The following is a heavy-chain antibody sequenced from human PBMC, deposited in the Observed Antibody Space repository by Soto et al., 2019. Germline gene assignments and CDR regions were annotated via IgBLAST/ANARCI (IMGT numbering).Heavy chain of an antibody. CDR2: ISGSGSST. CDR1: GFTFSSYV. D-gene: IGHD6-6*01. J-gene: IGHJ4*02. CDR3: AKDRTFGPPLVRFDS. V-gene: IGHV3-23*01. Sequence: PGGSLRLSCAASGFTFSSYVMSWVRQAPGKGLEWVSAISGSGSSTYYADSVKGRFTISRDNSKNTLYLQMNSLRAEDTAVYYCAKDRTFGPPLVRFDSWGQGTLVTVSS.